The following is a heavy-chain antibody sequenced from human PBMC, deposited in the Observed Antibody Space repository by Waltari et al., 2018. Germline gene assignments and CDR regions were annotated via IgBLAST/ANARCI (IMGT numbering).Heavy chain of an antibody. CDR3: ARDPIPGYAYRSDY. CDR1: GFSISSGYY. CDR2: TFHSGNT. V-gene: IGHV4-38-2*02. D-gene: IGHD5-12*01. J-gene: IGHJ4*02. Sequence: QVQLQESGPGLVKPSETLSLICTVSGFSISSGYYWGWIRQPPGKGLEWIGSTFHSGNTYYNPSLKSRVTMSVDTSKNQFSLRLSSVTAADTAVYYCARDPIPGYAYRSDYWGQGTLVTVS.